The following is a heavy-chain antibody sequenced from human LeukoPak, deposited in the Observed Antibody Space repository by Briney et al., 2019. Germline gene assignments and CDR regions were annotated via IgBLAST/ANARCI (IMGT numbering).Heavy chain of an antibody. D-gene: IGHD3-10*01. V-gene: IGHV3-23*01. CDR2: ISGSGGST. CDR3: AKDQGPIGNAFDI. Sequence: GGSLRLSCAASGFTFSSYAMSWVRQALGKGLEWVSAISGSGGSTYYTDSVKGRFTISRDNSKNTLYLQMNSLRAEDTAVYYCAKDQGPIGNAFDIWGQGTMVTVSS. J-gene: IGHJ3*02. CDR1: GFTFSSYA.